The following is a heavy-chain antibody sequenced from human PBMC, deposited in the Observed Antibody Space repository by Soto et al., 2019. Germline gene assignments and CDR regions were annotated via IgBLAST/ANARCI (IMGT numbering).Heavy chain of an antibody. J-gene: IGHJ5*02. CDR2: INPSSGET. V-gene: IGHV1-18*01. Sequence: QIQLVQSGGEVRTPWASVKVSCKASGYTFSSYGITWVRQAPGQGLEWLGWINPSSGETNYAQKFQGRVTVTTDTSTTTGYMELRNLTFDDTAVYYCARDWYPRFDPWGQGTLVTVSS. CDR3: ARDWYPRFDP. D-gene: IGHD6-13*01. CDR1: GYTFSSYG.